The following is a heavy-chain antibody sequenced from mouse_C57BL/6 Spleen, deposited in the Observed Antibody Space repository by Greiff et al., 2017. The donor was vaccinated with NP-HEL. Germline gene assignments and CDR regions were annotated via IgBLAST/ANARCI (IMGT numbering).Heavy chain of an antibody. CDR1: GYTFTSYW. Sequence: QVQLQQPGAELVRPGSSVKLSCKASGYTFTSYWMHWVKQRPIQGLEWIGNIDPSDSETHYNQKFKDKATLTVDKSSSTAYMQLSSLTSEDSAVYYCARSTLYYGSSYGYFDVWGTGTTVTVSS. CDR2: IDPSDSET. V-gene: IGHV1-52*01. J-gene: IGHJ1*03. CDR3: ARSTLYYGSSYGYFDV. D-gene: IGHD1-1*01.